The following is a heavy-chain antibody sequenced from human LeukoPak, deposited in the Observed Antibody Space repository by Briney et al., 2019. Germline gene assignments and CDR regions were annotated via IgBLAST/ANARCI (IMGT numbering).Heavy chain of an antibody. CDR2: ICPETGGT. CDR1: GYSFTGYC. J-gene: IGHJ4*02. CDR3: ASGLNSRSSSC. D-gene: IGHD6-13*01. V-gene: IGHV1-2*02. Sequence: ASVKVSCKASGYSFTGYCMHWVRQAPGQGLEWMGRICPETGGTNYAQKFQGRVTMTTDTTVSTAYMELSGLKSDDTAVYYCASGLNSRSSSCWGQGTRVTVSS.